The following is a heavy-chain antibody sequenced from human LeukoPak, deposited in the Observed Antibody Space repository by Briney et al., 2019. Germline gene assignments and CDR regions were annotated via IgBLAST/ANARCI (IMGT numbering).Heavy chain of an antibody. CDR3: ASSRPGGDPSNNWFDP. J-gene: IGHJ5*02. Sequence: SETLSLTCTVSGGSISSSSYYWGWIRQPPGKGLEWIGSIYYSGSTYYNPSLKSRVTISVDTSKNQFSLKLSSVTAADTAVYYCASSRPGGDPSNNWFDPWGQGTLVTVSS. D-gene: IGHD2-21*02. CDR2: IYYSGST. V-gene: IGHV4-39*01. CDR1: GGSISSSSYY.